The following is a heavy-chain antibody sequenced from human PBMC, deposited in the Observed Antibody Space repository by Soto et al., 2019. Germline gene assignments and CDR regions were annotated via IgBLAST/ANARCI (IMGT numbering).Heavy chain of an antibody. V-gene: IGHV4-34*01. Sequence: SETLSLTCAVYGGSFSGYYWSWIRQPPGKGLEWIGEINHSGSTNYNPSLKSRVTISVDTSKNQFSLKLSSVTAADTAVYYCARVRGSSYYMHVWGKGTTVTV. CDR3: ARVRGSSYYMHV. D-gene: IGHD2-15*01. CDR2: INHSGST. CDR1: GGSFSGYY. J-gene: IGHJ6*03.